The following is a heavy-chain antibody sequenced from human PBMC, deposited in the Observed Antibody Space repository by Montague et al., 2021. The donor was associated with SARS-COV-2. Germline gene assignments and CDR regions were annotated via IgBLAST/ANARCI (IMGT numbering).Heavy chain of an antibody. D-gene: IGHD1/OR15-1a*01. Sequence: SLRLSCAASGFTFSSYAMHWVRQAPGKGLEWVAVISYDGSNKYYADSVKGRFTISRDNSKNTLYLQMNSLRAEDTAAYYCASWKNTYNWNNARGYYYYGMDVWGQGTTVTVSS. CDR3: ASWKNTYNWNNARGYYYYGMDV. J-gene: IGHJ6*02. CDR1: GFTFSSYA. V-gene: IGHV3-30-3*01. CDR2: ISYDGSNK.